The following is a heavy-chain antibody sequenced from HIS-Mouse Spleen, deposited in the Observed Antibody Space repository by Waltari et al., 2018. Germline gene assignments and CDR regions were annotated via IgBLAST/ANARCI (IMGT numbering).Heavy chain of an antibody. D-gene: IGHD7-27*01. Sequence: QVQLVQSGAAGKKPGASVTVSCKAPGSTCTGYYMHWVRQAPGQGLEWMGWINPNSGGTNYAQKFQGRVTMTRDTSISTAYMELSRLRSDDTAVYYCARDVPNWGAFDIWGQGTMVTVSS. V-gene: IGHV1-2*02. CDR1: GSTCTGYY. CDR3: ARDVPNWGAFDI. J-gene: IGHJ3*02. CDR2: INPNSGGT.